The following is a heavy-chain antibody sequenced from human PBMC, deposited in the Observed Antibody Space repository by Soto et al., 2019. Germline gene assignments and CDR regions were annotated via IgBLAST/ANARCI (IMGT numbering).Heavy chain of an antibody. V-gene: IGHV3-74*01. CDR1: GFTFSSYW. CDR3: ASAVDYDFWSGTTHYGMDV. D-gene: IGHD3-3*01. J-gene: IGHJ6*02. CDR2: ISNDGTIT. Sequence: GGSLRLSCAASGFTFSSYWMHWVRQAPGQGLVWVSRISNDGTITDYADSVKGRFTVSRDNAKNTQSLQMNSLRSEDTAVYFCASAVDYDFWSGTTHYGMDVWGQGTTVTVSS.